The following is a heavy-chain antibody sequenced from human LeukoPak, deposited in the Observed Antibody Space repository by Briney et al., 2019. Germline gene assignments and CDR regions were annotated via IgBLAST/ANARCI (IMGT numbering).Heavy chain of an antibody. CDR1: GFSVSTHY. CDR2: IYRGGTT. CDR3: ARDSQGRYGMDV. J-gene: IGHJ6*02. V-gene: IGHV3-53*01. Sequence: GGSLRLSCAASGFSVSTHYMSWVRQAPGKGLEWVSVIYRGGTTNYADSVKGRFTISRDNSKNTVFLQVNSLRAEDTAVYFCARDSQGRYGMDVWGQGTPVTVSS.